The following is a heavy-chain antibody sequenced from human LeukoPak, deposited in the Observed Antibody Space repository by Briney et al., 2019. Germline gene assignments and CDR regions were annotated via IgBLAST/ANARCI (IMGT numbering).Heavy chain of an antibody. CDR2: IYTSGST. CDR1: GGSISSYY. D-gene: IGHD3-3*01. Sequence: PSKTLSLTCTVSGGSISSYYWSWIRQPAGKGLEWIGRIYTSGSTNYNPSLKSRVTMSVDTSKNQFSLKLSSVTAADTAVYYCARASGGFWSGYYRYYYYMDVWGKGTTVTVSS. CDR3: ARASGGFWSGYYRYYYYMDV. J-gene: IGHJ6*03. V-gene: IGHV4-4*07.